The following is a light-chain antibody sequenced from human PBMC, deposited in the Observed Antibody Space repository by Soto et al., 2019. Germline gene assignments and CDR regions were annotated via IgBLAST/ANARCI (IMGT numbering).Light chain of an antibody. CDR3: YSTDSSANLS. CDR2: EDT. CDR1: ALPKKF. V-gene: IGLV3-10*01. J-gene: IGLJ2*01. Sequence: SYELTQPPSVSVSPGQTARITCSGAALPKKFAYSYHQKSGQAPVLVIDEDTKRPSEIPERSSGSTSGTMATLTISGAQVEDEADYYCYSTDSSANLSFGGGTKLTVL.